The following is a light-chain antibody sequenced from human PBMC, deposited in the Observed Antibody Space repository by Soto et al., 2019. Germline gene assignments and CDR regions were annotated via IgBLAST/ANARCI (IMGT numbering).Light chain of an antibody. CDR3: QQSYNPPWT. V-gene: IGKV1-39*01. Sequence: DIQMTQSPSSLSASVGDRVTITCRTSQTINNWLNWYQQKPGKAPKLLIYGTSNLYNGVPSRFSGRGAGTEFTLTITSLQPEDFAVYYCQQSYNPPWTFGQGTKVEIK. J-gene: IGKJ1*01. CDR2: GTS. CDR1: QTINNW.